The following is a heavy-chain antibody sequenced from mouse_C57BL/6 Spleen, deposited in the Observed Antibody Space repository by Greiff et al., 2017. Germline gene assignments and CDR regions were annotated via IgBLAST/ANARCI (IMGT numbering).Heavy chain of an antibody. CDR1: GYTFTSYW. D-gene: IGHD2-4*01. V-gene: IGHV1-69*01. Sequence: QVQLQQPGAELVKPGASVKLSCKASGYTFTSYWMHWVKQRPGQGLEWIGEIDPSDSYTNYNQKFKGKSTLTVDKSSSTAYMQLSSLTSEDSAVYYCATLYDYDVPWFAYWGQGTLVTVSA. CDR2: IDPSDSYT. J-gene: IGHJ3*01. CDR3: ATLYDYDVPWFAY.